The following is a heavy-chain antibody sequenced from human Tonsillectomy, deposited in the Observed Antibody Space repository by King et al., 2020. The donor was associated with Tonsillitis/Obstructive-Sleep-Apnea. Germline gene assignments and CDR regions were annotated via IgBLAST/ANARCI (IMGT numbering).Heavy chain of an antibody. Sequence: VQLVESGGGLVQPGRSLRLSCAASGFTFDDYAMHWVRQAPGKGLEWVSGISWNSGSIGYADSVKGRFTISRDNAKNSLYLQMNSLRAEDTALYYCAKDMSYWNSLPDYWGQGTLVTASS. J-gene: IGHJ4*02. D-gene: IGHD3-10*01. CDR2: ISWNSGSI. CDR3: AKDMSYWNSLPDY. CDR1: GFTFDDYA. V-gene: IGHV3-9*01.